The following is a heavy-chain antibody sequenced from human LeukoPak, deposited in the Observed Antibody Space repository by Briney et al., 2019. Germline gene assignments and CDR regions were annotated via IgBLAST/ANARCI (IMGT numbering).Heavy chain of an antibody. D-gene: IGHD3-10*01. CDR1: GFTFSSYA. CDR3: AKDGYGSKSYIDLDY. CDR2: ISGSGGST. Sequence: GSLRLSCAASGFTFSSYAMSWVRQAPGKGLEWVSTISGSGGSTYYAHSVKGRFTISRGNSENTVYLQMSSLRAEDTAVYYCAKDGYGSKSYIDLDYWGQGTLVTVSS. J-gene: IGHJ4*02. V-gene: IGHV3-23*01.